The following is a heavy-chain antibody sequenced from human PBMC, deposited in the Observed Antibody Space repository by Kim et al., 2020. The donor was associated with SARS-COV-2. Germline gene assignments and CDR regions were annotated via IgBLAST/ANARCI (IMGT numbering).Heavy chain of an antibody. CDR1: GFTFSSYW. CDR2: INSDGSST. D-gene: IGHD3-10*01. CDR3: ARVKRGVGFGELLRGGYYYYGMDV. V-gene: IGHV3-74*01. J-gene: IGHJ6*02. Sequence: GGSLRLSCAASGFTFSSYWMHWVRQAPGKGLVWVSRINSDGSSTSYADSVKGRFTISRDNAKNTLYLQMNSLRAEDTAVYYCARVKRGVGFGELLRGGYYYYGMDVWGQGTTVTVSS.